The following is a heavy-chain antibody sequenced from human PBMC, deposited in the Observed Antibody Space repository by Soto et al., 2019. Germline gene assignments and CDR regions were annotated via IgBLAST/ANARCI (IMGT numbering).Heavy chain of an antibody. Sequence: GGSLRLSCAASGFTFSSYAMSWVRQAPGKGLEWVAYISGTGTDIMHADSVKGRFTISRDNAKNSLYLQMNGLRAEDTALYFCSRDPRILDYRGQGTLVTVSS. CDR1: GFTFSSYA. CDR3: SRDPRILDY. J-gene: IGHJ4*02. V-gene: IGHV3-21*05. D-gene: IGHD2-15*01. CDR2: ISGTGTDI.